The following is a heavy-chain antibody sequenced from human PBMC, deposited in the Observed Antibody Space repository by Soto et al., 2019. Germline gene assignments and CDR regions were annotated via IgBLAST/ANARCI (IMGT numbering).Heavy chain of an antibody. J-gene: IGHJ5*02. D-gene: IGHD2-2*01. V-gene: IGHV5-10-1*01. CDR2: IDPRDSYT. CDR3: ARLFCSSSTCDSWFDP. CDR1: GYTFTTFW. Sequence: GESLKISCTGFGYTFTTFWISWVHQMPGRGLEWMGRIDPRDSYTNYSPSFQGHVTISADKSISTAYLQWGSLKASDTAMYYCARLFCSSSTCDSWFDPWGQGTLVTVS.